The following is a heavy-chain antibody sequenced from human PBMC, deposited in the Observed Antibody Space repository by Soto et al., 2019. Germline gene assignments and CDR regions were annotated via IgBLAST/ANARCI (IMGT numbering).Heavy chain of an antibody. Sequence: VQLLESGGGLVQPGGSLRLSCAASGFTFRNYVMTWVRQAPGRGLEWLSTITADSTKTYHADSVRGRFAISRDNSKNTPYLQMDSLGAEDTAVYYCAKMAWLGDFPGHDLWGQGTQVTVSS. V-gene: IGHV3-23*01. CDR2: ITADSTKT. J-gene: IGHJ5*02. CDR1: GFTFRNYV. D-gene: IGHD3-10*01. CDR3: AKMAWLGDFPGHDL.